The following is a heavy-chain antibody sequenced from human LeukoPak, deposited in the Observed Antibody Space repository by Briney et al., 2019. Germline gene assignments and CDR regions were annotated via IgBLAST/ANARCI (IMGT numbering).Heavy chain of an antibody. Sequence: PPQTLSLTCTVSGGSISSGDYYWSWIRQPPGKGLEWIGYIYYSGSTYYNPSLKSRVTISVDTSKNQFSLKLSSVTAADTAVYYCVGSNNYYDSSGPLVFDYWGQGTLVTVSS. CDR2: IYYSGST. V-gene: IGHV4-30-4*08. CDR3: VGSNNYYDSSGPLVFDY. D-gene: IGHD3-22*01. J-gene: IGHJ4*02. CDR1: GGSISSGDYY.